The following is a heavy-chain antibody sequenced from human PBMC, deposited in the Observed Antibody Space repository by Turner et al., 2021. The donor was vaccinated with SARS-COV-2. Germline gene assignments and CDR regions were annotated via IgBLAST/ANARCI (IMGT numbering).Heavy chain of an antibody. J-gene: IGHJ6*03. V-gene: IGHV4-39*01. D-gene: IGHD4-4*01. CDR2: VYDRGNT. CDR1: GGSISSSSYY. CDR3: ARVKSTVTTYYYYYMDV. Sequence: QLQLQESGTGLVKPSETLSLTCSVSGGSISSSSYYWGWIRQPPWKGPEWIGSVYDRGNTYYNPSLESRVTISVDTSNNQFSLKLNSVTAADTAVYYCARVKSTVTTYYYYYMDVWGKGTTVTVSS.